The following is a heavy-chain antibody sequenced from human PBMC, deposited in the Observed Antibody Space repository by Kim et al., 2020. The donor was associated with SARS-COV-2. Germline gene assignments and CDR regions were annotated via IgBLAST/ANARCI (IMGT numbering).Heavy chain of an antibody. Sequence: SETLSLTCTVSGGSISSSSYYWGWIRQPPGKGLEWIGSIYYSGSTYYNPSLKSRVTISVDTSKNQFSLKLSSVTAADTAVYYCARHLYYYDSSGYYNFDYWGQGTLVTVSS. J-gene: IGHJ4*02. CDR1: GGSISSSSYY. CDR3: ARHLYYYDSSGYYNFDY. CDR2: IYYSGST. V-gene: IGHV4-39*01. D-gene: IGHD3-22*01.